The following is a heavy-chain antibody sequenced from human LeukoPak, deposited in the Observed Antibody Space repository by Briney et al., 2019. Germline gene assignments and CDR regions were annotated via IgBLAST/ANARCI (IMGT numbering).Heavy chain of an antibody. CDR3: ARRAPGKLAADY. Sequence: ASVKVSCKASTYTFTRYGISWVRQAPGQGLEWMGWISGYNGNTNYAQKFQDRITMTTDTSTSTAYMELRSLRSDDTAMYYCARRAPGKLAADYWGQGTLVTVSS. CDR1: TYTFTRYG. CDR2: ISGYNGNT. D-gene: IGHD1-1*01. V-gene: IGHV1-18*01. J-gene: IGHJ4*02.